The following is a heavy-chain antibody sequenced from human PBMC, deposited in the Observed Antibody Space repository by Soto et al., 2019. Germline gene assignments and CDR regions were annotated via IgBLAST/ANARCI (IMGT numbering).Heavy chain of an antibody. V-gene: IGHV6-1*01. Sequence: SQTLSLTCAISGDSVSSNSAIWNWIRQSPSRGLEWLGRTYYRSKWYNNYAESVKGRITINPDTSKNQFSLQLNSVTPADTAVYHCSTWHFAYWVLGTLVTVSS. CDR3: STWHFAY. CDR1: GDSVSSNSAI. CDR2: TYYRSKWYN. J-gene: IGHJ4*02.